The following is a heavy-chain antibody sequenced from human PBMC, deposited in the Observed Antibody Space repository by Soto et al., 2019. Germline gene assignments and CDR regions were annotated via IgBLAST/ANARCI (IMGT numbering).Heavy chain of an antibody. J-gene: IGHJ5*02. V-gene: IGHV3-23*01. CDR2: ISESGSNT. CDR3: VKDGRGSGGYGWFDP. D-gene: IGHD3-10*01. Sequence: EVQLLESGGGLVQPGGSLRLSCAASGFIFSSYAMGWVRQAPEKGLEWVSSISESGSNTYYPASLEGRFTVSRDNSKNTLFLQMNSLRPEDTAVYYCVKDGRGSGGYGWFDPWGQGTLVTVSS. CDR1: GFIFSSYA.